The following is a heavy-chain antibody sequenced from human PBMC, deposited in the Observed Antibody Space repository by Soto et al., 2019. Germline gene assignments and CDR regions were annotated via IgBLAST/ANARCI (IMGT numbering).Heavy chain of an antibody. J-gene: IGHJ4*02. CDR2: IYYSGST. CDR3: ARVSSYYDSSGYLSNYFDY. CDR1: GGSISSGDYY. Sequence: SETLSLTCTVSGGSISSGDYYWSWIRQPPGKGLEWIGYIYYSGSTYYNPSLKSRVTISVDTSKNQFSLKLSSVTAADTAVYYCARVSSYYDSSGYLSNYFDYWGQGTLVTGSS. V-gene: IGHV4-30-4*01. D-gene: IGHD3-22*01.